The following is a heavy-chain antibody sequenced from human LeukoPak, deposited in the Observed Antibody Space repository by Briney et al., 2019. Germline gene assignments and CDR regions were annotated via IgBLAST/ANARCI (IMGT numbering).Heavy chain of an antibody. D-gene: IGHD3-16*01. CDR3: ARAPGGGYPDSRDYFAF. CDR2: IKPDGGEE. V-gene: IGHV3-7*01. J-gene: IGHJ4*02. CDR1: GFTFSSYW. Sequence: GGSLRLSCAASGFTFSSYWMSWVRQAPGKGLEWVANIKPDGGEEYYVDSVRGRFTISRDNAKKSVYLQMTSLRAEGTAVFYCARAPGGGYPDSRDYFAFWGQGTLVTVSS.